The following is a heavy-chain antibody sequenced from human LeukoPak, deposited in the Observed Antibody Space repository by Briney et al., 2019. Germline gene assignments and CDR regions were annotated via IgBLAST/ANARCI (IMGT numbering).Heavy chain of an antibody. Sequence: PGGSLRLSCAASGFTFSSYAMHWVRQAPGKGPEYVSAISSNGGSTYYANSVKGRFTISRDNSKNTLYLQMGSLRAEDMAVYYCARDRGDSSSSSYFDYWGQGTLVTVSS. CDR1: GFTFSSYA. D-gene: IGHD6-6*01. J-gene: IGHJ4*02. V-gene: IGHV3-64*01. CDR2: ISSNGGST. CDR3: ARDRGDSSSSSYFDY.